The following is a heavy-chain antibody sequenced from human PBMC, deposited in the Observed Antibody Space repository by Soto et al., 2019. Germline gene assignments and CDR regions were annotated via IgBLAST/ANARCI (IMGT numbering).Heavy chain of an antibody. J-gene: IGHJ4*02. D-gene: IGHD6-13*01. CDR1: GGSISSSSYY. V-gene: IGHV4-39*01. CDR3: ARRYISSWVTLTYYFDY. CDR2: IYYSGST. Sequence: QLQLQESGPGLVKPSETLSLTCTVSGGSISSSSYYWGWIRQPPGKGLEWIGSIYYSGSTYYNPSLKSRVTISVDTSKNQFSLKLSSVTAADTAVYYCARRYISSWVTLTYYFDYWGQGTLVTVSS.